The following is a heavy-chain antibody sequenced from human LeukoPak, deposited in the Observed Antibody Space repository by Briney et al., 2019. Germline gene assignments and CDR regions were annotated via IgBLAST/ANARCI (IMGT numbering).Heavy chain of an antibody. CDR1: GYTLTELS. D-gene: IGHD3-22*01. CDR2: FDPEDGET. Sequence: ASVKVSCKVSGYTLTELSMHWVRQAPGKGLEWMGGFDPEDGETIYAQKFQGRVTMTEDTSTDTAYMELSSLRSEDTAEYYCAAMIVVVTKYYFDYWGQGTLVTVSS. V-gene: IGHV1-24*01. J-gene: IGHJ4*02. CDR3: AAMIVVVTKYYFDY.